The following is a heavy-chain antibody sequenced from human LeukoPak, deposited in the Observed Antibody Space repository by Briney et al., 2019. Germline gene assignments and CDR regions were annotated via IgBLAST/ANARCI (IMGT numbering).Heavy chain of an antibody. D-gene: IGHD3-22*01. CDR1: GGSISGYY. V-gene: IGHV4-4*07. CDR2: IYTSGST. J-gene: IGHJ4*02. Sequence: SETLSLTCTISGGSISGYYWSWIRQPAGKELEWIGHIYTSGSTTYNPSLKSRVTMSVDTSKKQFSLKLRSVTAADTAVYYCAREEDYYDSSGHSSYFDYWGQGTLVTVSS. CDR3: AREEDYYDSSGHSSYFDY.